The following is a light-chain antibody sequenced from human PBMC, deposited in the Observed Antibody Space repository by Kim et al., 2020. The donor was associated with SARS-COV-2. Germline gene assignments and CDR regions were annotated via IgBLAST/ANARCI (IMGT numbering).Light chain of an antibody. V-gene: IGKV3-20*01. J-gene: IGKJ4*01. Sequence: EIVLTQSPGTLSLSPGERATLSCRASQSVSSSYLAWYQQKPGQAPRLVIYGASSRATGIPDRFSGSGSGTDFTLTISRLEPEDFAVYSCQQYGSSPLTFGGGTKVEI. CDR1: QSVSSSY. CDR3: QQYGSSPLT. CDR2: GAS.